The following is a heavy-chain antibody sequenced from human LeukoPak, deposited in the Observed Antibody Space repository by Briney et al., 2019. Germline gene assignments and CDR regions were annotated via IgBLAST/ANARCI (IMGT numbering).Heavy chain of an antibody. V-gene: IGHV4-30-2*01. J-gene: IGHJ6*03. CDR3: AREGDYMDV. D-gene: IGHD3-16*01. CDR2: IYHSGST. CDR1: GGSISSGGYY. Sequence: SETLSLTCTVSGGSISSGGYYWSWIRQPPGKGLEWIGYIYHSGSTYYNPSLKSRVTISVDRSKNQFSLKLSSVTAADTAVYYCAREGDYMDVWGKGTTVTVSS.